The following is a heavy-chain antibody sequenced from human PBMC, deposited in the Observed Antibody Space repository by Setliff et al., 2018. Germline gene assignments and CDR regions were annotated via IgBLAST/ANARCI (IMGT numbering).Heavy chain of an antibody. CDR2: FDPEDGET. J-gene: IGHJ4*02. D-gene: IGHD6-13*01. CDR3: ATVEAITIAAAGTTIFDY. CDR1: GYTLTELS. V-gene: IGHV1-24*01. Sequence: GASVKVSCKVSGYTLTELSMHWVRQAPGKGLEWMGGFDPEDGETIYAQKFQGRVTMTEDTSTDTAYMELSSLRSEDTAVYYCATVEAITIAAAGTTIFDYWGQGTLVTVYS.